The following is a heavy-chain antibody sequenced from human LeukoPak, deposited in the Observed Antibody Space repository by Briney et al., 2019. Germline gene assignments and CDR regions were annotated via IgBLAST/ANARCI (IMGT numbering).Heavy chain of an antibody. J-gene: IGHJ6*03. D-gene: IGHD6-13*01. V-gene: IGHV2-70*20. CDR3: ARTLGSLGIAPMDV. CDR2: IDWDGDK. Sequence: GSGPALVRPTQTLTLTCTFSGFSLSTSGMSVNWVRQPPGRALEWLGLIDWDGDKFYSTSLKTRLTISKVTSKDQVVVTMTNMDLVDTATYYCARTLGSLGIAPMDVWGKGTTVTVSS. CDR1: GFSLSTSGMS.